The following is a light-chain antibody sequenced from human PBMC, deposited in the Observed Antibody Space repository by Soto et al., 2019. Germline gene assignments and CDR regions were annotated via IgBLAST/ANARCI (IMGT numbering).Light chain of an antibody. V-gene: IGLV2-11*01. Sequence: QSALIQPRSVSGSPGQSVTISCTRTSSDVGVYKYVSWYRQHPGKAPKLMIYDVITRPSGVPDRFSGSKSGNTASLTISGLQAEDEADYYCCSYAGDYTFVFGSGTKLTVL. CDR2: DVI. CDR3: CSYAGDYTFV. J-gene: IGLJ1*01. CDR1: SSDVGVYKY.